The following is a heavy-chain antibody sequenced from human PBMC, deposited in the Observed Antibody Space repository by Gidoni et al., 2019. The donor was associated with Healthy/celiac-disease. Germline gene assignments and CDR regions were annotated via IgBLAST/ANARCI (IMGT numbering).Heavy chain of an antibody. Sequence: EVQLVESGGGLVQPGRSLRLSCAASGSTFDDYAMHWVRQAPGKGLEWVSGISWNSGSIGYADSVKGRFTISRDNAKNSLYLQMNSLRAEDTALYYCAKAGPRHFFDYWGQGTLVTVSS. CDR3: AKAGPRHFFDY. V-gene: IGHV3-9*01. J-gene: IGHJ4*02. CDR2: ISWNSGSI. D-gene: IGHD7-27*01. CDR1: GSTFDDYA.